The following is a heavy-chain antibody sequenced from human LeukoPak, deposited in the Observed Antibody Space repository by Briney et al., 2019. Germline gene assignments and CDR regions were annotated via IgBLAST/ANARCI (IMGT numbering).Heavy chain of an antibody. J-gene: IGHJ3*02. CDR3: ERDTLTIFGVVTHAFDI. CDR2: IKQDGSEK. CDR1: GFTFSNYW. D-gene: IGHD3-3*01. Sequence: GGSLRLSCAASGFTFSNYWMSWVRQAPGKGVEWVANIKQDGSEKYYVDSVKGRFTISRDNAKNSLYLQMNSLRAEDTAVYYCERDTLTIFGVVTHAFDIWGQGTMVTVSS. V-gene: IGHV3-7*01.